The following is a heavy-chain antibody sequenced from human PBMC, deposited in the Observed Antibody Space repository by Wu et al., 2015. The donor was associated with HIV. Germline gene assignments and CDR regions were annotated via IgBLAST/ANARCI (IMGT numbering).Heavy chain of an antibody. Sequence: QVQLVQSATEVRKPGASMRVSCQASGYSFTASYLHWVRQAPGKGFEWMGWIGGNRGESHSAQRFRDRFTMTRDTSTNTAYMELTRLTSDDTALYYCARLSLRRFGELFSGADYWGQGTLVTVSS. CDR2: IGGNRGES. V-gene: IGHV1-2*02. CDR1: GYSFTASY. D-gene: IGHD3-10*01. J-gene: IGHJ4*02. CDR3: ARLSLRRFGELFSGADY.